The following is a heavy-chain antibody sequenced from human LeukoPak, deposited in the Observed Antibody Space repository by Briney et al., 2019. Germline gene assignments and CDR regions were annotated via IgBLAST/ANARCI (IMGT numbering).Heavy chain of an antibody. CDR2: ISYDGSNK. CDR3: ARGGGYCSSTSCPPPDY. Sequence: GGSLRLSCAASGFTFSSYGMHWVRQAPGKGLEWVAVISYDGSNKYYADSVKGRFTISRDNSKNTLYLQMNSLRAEDTAVYYCARGGGYCSSTSCPPPDYWGQGTLVTVSS. D-gene: IGHD2-2*01. CDR1: GFTFSSYG. J-gene: IGHJ4*02. V-gene: IGHV3-30*19.